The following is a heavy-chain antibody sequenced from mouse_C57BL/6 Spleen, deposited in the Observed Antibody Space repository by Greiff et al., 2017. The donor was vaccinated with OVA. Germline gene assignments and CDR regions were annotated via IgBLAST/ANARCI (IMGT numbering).Heavy chain of an antibody. D-gene: IGHD3-2*02. J-gene: IGHJ3*01. V-gene: IGHV1-82*01. CDR3: AQTAQATGAY. Sequence: QVQLQQSGPELVKPGASVKISCKASGYAFSSSWMNWVKQRPGKGLEWIGRIYPGDGDTNYNGKFKGKATLTADKSSSTAYMQLSSLTSEDSAVYFCAQTAQATGAYWGQGTLVTVSA. CDR2: IYPGDGDT. CDR1: GYAFSSSW.